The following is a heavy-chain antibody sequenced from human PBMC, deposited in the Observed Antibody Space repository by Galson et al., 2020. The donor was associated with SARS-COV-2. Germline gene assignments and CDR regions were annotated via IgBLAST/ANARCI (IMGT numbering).Heavy chain of an antibody. CDR3: AKGQGSIGGGAFPFDY. J-gene: IGHJ4*02. D-gene: IGHD1-26*01. CDR2: ISGSGVTT. CDR1: GFTFSSYA. V-gene: IGHV3-23*01. Sequence: GESLKISCAASGFTFSSYAMSWVRQAPGKGLEWVSTISGSGVTTYYADSVKGRFTISRDNSKNTLYLQMNSLRAEDTAVYYCAKGQGSIGGGAFPFDYWGQGTLVTVSS.